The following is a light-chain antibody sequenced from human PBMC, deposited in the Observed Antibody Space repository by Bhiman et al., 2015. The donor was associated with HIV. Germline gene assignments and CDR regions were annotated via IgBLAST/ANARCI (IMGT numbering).Light chain of an antibody. Sequence: QSVLTQPPSVSAAPGQKVTISCSGSSSNIGNNYVYWYHHVPGTTPKVLIYRNNQRPSGVPDRFSGFRSGTSASLAISGLRSEDEADYYCATWDDSLSAVIFGGGTKLTVL. CDR2: RNN. J-gene: IGLJ2*01. V-gene: IGLV1-47*01. CDR1: SSNIGNNY. CDR3: ATWDDSLSAVI.